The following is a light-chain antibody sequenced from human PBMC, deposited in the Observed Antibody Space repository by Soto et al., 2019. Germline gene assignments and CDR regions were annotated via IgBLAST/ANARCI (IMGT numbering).Light chain of an antibody. V-gene: IGLV1-47*02. Sequence: QAVVTQPPSASGTPGQRVTISCSGSSSNIGGNYVYWYQQIPGTAPKIVIYTNDQRPSGVPDRFSGSKSGTSASLAISGLRSEDEAVYYCAAWDDSLSGPIFGGGTKLTVL. J-gene: IGLJ2*01. CDR1: SSNIGGNY. CDR3: AAWDDSLSGPI. CDR2: TND.